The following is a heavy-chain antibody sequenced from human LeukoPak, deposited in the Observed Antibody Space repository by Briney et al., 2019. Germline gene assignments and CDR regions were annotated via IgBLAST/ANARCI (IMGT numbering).Heavy chain of an antibody. CDR1: GYTLTELS. Sequence: ASVKVSCKVSGYTLTELSMHWVRQAPGKGLEWMGGFDPEDGETIYAQKFQGRVTMTEDTSTDTAYMELSSLRSEDTAVYYRAEARAVAGTLRYWGQGTLVTVSS. D-gene: IGHD6-19*01. CDR2: FDPEDGET. CDR3: AEARAVAGTLRY. V-gene: IGHV1-24*01. J-gene: IGHJ4*02.